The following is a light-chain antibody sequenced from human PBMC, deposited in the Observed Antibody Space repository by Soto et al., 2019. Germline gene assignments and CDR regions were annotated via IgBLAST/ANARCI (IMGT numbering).Light chain of an antibody. CDR2: AAS. V-gene: IGKV1-9*01. CDR1: QGISSY. Sequence: IQLTQSPSPLSASVGDRVTITCRASQGISSYLAWYQQKPGKAPKLLIYAASTLQSGVPSRFGGSGSGTDNTLTISSLQPEDFATYYCQQFSSYPITFGQGTRLEIK. CDR3: QQFSSYPIT. J-gene: IGKJ5*01.